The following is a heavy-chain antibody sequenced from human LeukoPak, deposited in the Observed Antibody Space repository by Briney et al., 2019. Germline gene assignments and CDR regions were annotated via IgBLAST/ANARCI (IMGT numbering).Heavy chain of an antibody. CDR2: IYPGDSDT. CDR3: ARRLKNSNGWTFDY. D-gene: IGHD6-19*01. J-gene: IGHJ4*02. CDR1: GYSFTIYW. V-gene: IGHV5-51*01. Sequence: GESLKISCKGSGYSFTIYWIGWVRQMPGKGLEWMGIIYPGDSDTRYSPSFQGQVTISADRSINTAYLQWSSLKASATAIYYCARRLKNSNGWTFDYWGQGTLVTVSS.